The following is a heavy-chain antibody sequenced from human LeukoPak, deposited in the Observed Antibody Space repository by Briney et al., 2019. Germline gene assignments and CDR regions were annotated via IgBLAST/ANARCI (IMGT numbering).Heavy chain of an antibody. Sequence: VSGGSISSGGYYWSWIRQHPGKGREWLGYIYYSVNTYYSPSLKSRDTLSIDTCKNQFSLKLSSVTAADTAVYYCARAYYYDRSKFDSWGQGTLVTVSS. J-gene: IGHJ4*02. D-gene: IGHD3-22*01. CDR1: GGSISSGGYY. V-gene: IGHV4-31*02. CDR3: ARAYYYDRSKFDS. CDR2: IYYSVNT.